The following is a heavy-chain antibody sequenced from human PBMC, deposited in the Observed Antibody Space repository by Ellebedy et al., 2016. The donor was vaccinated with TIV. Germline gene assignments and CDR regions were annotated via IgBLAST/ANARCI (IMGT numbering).Heavy chain of an antibody. V-gene: IGHV3-7*01. CDR2: IKQDGSEK. CDR1: GFTFNNYW. J-gene: IGHJ4*02. Sequence: GGSLRLXCKASGFTFNNYWMNWVRQAPGKGLEWVANIKQDGSEKYYVDSAKGRFTISRDNAKNSLYLQMNSLRAEDTAVYYCARSLDCWGQGTLVTVSS. CDR3: ARSLDC.